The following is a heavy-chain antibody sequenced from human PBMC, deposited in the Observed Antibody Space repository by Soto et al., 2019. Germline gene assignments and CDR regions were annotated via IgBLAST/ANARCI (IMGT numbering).Heavy chain of an antibody. J-gene: IGHJ2*01. Sequence: QVQLQESGPGLVKPSQTLSLTCTVSGGSISSGGYYWSWIRQHPGKGLEWIGYIYYSGGTYYNPSLKSRVTISVDTSKNQFSLKLSSVTAADTAVYYCARDLLTGDRANWYFDLWGRGTLVTVSS. CDR1: GGSISSGGYY. CDR3: ARDLLTGDRANWYFDL. D-gene: IGHD7-27*01. CDR2: IYYSGGT. V-gene: IGHV4-31*03.